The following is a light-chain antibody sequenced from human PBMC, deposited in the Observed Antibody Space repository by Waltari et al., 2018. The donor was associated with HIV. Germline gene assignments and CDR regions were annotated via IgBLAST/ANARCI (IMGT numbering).Light chain of an antibody. V-gene: IGLV1-51*01. Sequence: SVLTQPPSAPAAPGQSVTISCFGGSSNIGHKYVSWYQQLPGKPPKLLIYDNNKRPSGIPDRFSASKSGTSATLGITGVQTADEADYYCGTWDNTLIAFWMFGGGTKLTVL. CDR3: GTWDNTLIAFWM. CDR2: DNN. CDR1: SSNIGHKY. J-gene: IGLJ3*02.